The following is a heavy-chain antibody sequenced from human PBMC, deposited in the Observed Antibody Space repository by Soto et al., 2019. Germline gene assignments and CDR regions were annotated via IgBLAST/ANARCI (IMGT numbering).Heavy chain of an antibody. V-gene: IGHV4-39*01. D-gene: IGHD3-10*01. CDR3: ARSSSGSYYQQY. Sequence: SETLSLTCTVSGGSITNFNNYWAWIRQSPGKGLEWIGTIFYSGTTYYNPSLTSRVTISADTSKNQFSLILSSVTAADTAVYYCARSSSGSYYQQYWGQGALVTVSS. J-gene: IGHJ4*02. CDR2: IFYSGTT. CDR1: GGSITNFNNY.